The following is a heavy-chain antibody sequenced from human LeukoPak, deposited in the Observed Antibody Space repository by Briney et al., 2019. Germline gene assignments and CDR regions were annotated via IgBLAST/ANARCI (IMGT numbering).Heavy chain of an antibody. D-gene: IGHD3-3*01. V-gene: IGHV3-23*01. CDR3: AKMSGFYWGVN. CDR1: GFTFSGYA. CDR2: ISSDGRGT. J-gene: IGHJ4*02. Sequence: GGSLRLSCVGSGFTFSGYAMSWVRQAPGRGLEWLSAISSDGRGTYYADSVRGRFTISRDNSKNTLSLQMNSLRADDTAIYYCAKMSGFYWGVNWGQGTLVTVPS.